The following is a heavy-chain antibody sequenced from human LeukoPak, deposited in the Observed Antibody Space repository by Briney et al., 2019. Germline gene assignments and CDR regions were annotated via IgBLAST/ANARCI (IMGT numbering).Heavy chain of an antibody. CDR2: ISGSGGST. J-gene: IGHJ6*04. D-gene: IGHD3-10*02. CDR3: AELGITMIGGV. V-gene: IGHV3-23*01. CDR1: GFTFSSYG. Sequence: GSLRLPSAASGFTFSSYGMIWVRQAPGKGLEWVSAISGSGGSTYYADSVKGRFTISRDNAKNSLYLQMNSLRAEDTAVYYCAELGITMIGGVWGKGTTVTISS.